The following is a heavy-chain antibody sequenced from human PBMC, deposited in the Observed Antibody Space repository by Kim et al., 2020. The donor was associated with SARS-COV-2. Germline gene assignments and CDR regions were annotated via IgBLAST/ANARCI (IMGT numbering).Heavy chain of an antibody. V-gene: IGHV4-34*01. CDR3: ARGGGSVGPVQLERRKRLGAFDI. D-gene: IGHD1-1*01. J-gene: IGHJ3*02. CDR2: INHSGST. Sequence: SETLSLTCAVYGGSFSGYYWSWIRQPPGKGLEWIGEINHSGSTNYNPSLKSRVTISVDTSKNQFSLKLSSVTAADTAVYYCARGGGSVGPVQLERRKRLGAFDIWGQGTMVTVSS. CDR1: GGSFSGYY.